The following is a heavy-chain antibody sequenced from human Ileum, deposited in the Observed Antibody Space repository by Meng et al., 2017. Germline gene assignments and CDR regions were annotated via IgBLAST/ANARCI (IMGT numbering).Heavy chain of an antibody. J-gene: IGHJ3*01. D-gene: IGHD3-22*01. CDR2: IIPKFGSA. Sequence: SVKVSCKASGSTFSRYAISWVRQAPGQGLEWMGAIIPKFGSANYAQKLQGRVTITADVSTTTAYIELSSLRSEDTAIYYCERADESSGYTDPFDVWGQGTVVTVSS. CDR1: GSTFSRYA. CDR3: ERADESSGYTDPFDV. V-gene: IGHV1-69*13.